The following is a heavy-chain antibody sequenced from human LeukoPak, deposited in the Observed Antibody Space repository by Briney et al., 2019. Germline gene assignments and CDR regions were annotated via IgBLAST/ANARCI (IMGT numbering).Heavy chain of an antibody. CDR3: ARDQAAAGPDY. CDR2: ISYDGSNK. Sequence: GGSLRLSCAASGFTFSSYAIHWVRQAPGKGLEWVAVISYDGSNKYYADSVKGRFTISRDNSKNTLYLQMNSLRAEDTAVYYCARDQAAAGPDYWGQGTLVTVSS. V-gene: IGHV3-30-3*01. D-gene: IGHD6-13*01. CDR1: GFTFSSYA. J-gene: IGHJ4*02.